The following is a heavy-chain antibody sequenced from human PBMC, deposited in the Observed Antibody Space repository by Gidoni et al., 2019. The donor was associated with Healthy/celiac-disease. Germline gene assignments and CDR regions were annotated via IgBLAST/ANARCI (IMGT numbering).Heavy chain of an antibody. Sequence: EVQLVESGGGLVKPGGSLRLSCAASGFTFSNAWMSWVRQAPGKGLEWVGRMKRKTDGGTTDYAAPVKGRFTISRDDSKNTLYLQMNSLKTEDTAVYYCTTRPSSPRGYSSSWYWYYFDYWGQGTLVTVSS. V-gene: IGHV3-15*01. CDR3: TTRPSSPRGYSSSWYWYYFDY. J-gene: IGHJ4*02. CDR2: MKRKTDGGTT. CDR1: GFTFSNAW. D-gene: IGHD6-13*01.